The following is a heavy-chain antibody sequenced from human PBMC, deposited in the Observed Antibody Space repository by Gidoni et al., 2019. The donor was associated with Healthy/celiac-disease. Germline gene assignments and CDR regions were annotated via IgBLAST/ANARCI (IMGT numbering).Heavy chain of an antibody. CDR2: IYHSGST. D-gene: IGHD4-17*01. CDR3: ARNLGAMVTSWFDP. Sequence: QVQLQESGPGLVKPSGTLSLTCAVSGGSISSRNWWSWVRQPPGKGLEWIGEIYHSGSTNYNPSRKSRVTISVDKSKNQFSLKLSSVTAADTAVYYCARNLGAMVTSWFDPWGQGTLVTVSS. J-gene: IGHJ5*02. CDR1: GGSISSRNW. V-gene: IGHV4-4*02.